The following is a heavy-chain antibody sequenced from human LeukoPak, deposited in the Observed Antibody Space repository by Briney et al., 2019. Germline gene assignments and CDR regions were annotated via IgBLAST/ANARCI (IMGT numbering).Heavy chain of an antibody. J-gene: IGHJ5*02. Sequence: GGSLRLSCATSGFTFSSYAMSWVRQAPGKGLEWVSAISGSGGSTYYADSVKGRFTISRDNSKNTLYLQMNSLRAEDTAVYYCAKDEYGDYVGWFDPWGQGTLVTVSS. CDR1: GFTFSSYA. CDR3: AKDEYGDYVGWFDP. CDR2: ISGSGGST. D-gene: IGHD4-17*01. V-gene: IGHV3-23*01.